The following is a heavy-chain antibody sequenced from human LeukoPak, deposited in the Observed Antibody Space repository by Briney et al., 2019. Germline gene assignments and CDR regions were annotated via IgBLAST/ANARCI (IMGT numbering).Heavy chain of an antibody. Sequence: ASVKLSCKASGYTFTSYGISWVRQAPGQGLEWMGWITAYNDNTNYAQKLQGRVTMTTDTSTSTAYMELRSLRSDDTAVYYCARALLWFGEPSHIDYWGEGTLVTASS. D-gene: IGHD3-10*01. CDR1: GYTFTSYG. V-gene: IGHV1-18*01. J-gene: IGHJ4*02. CDR3: ARALLWFGEPSHIDY. CDR2: ITAYNDNT.